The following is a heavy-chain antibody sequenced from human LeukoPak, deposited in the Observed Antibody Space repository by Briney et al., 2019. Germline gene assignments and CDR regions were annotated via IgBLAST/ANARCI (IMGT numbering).Heavy chain of an antibody. J-gene: IGHJ4*02. V-gene: IGHV4-39*02. CDR3: TRDSGHHRTDC. CDR2: VYQSGNT. Sequence: SETLSLTCGVSGDSISGSSSYYWGWTRQPPGKGLEWIGSVYQSGNTYYNPYLKSRATVSVDTSKNQFSLRLSSVTAADTAIYYCTRDSGHHRTDCWGQGTLVTVSS. D-gene: IGHD1-26*01. CDR1: GDSISGSSSYY.